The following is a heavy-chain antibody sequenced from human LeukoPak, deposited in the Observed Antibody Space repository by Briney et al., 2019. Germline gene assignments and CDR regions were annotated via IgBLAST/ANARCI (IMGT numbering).Heavy chain of an antibody. J-gene: IGHJ4*02. D-gene: IGHD1-1*01. CDR2: ISSSSNYI. V-gene: IGHV3-21*01. Sequence: GGSLRLSCAASGFTFSSYNMNWVRQAPGKGLEWVSLISSSSNYIYYADSLKGRFTISRDNAKNSLYLQMNSLRAEDTAVHYCVSNYYFDYWGQGTLVTVSS. CDR3: VSNYYFDY. CDR1: GFTFSSYN.